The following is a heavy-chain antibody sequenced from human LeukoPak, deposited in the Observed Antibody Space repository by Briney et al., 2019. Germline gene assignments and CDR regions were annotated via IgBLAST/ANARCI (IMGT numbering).Heavy chain of an antibody. CDR2: INHSGST. D-gene: IGHD6-19*01. CDR1: GGSFSGYY. V-gene: IGHV4-34*01. J-gene: IGHJ4*02. CDR3: ARLAFSPGIAVAGTDY. Sequence: SETLSLTCAVYGGSFSGYYWSWIRQPPGKGLEWIGEINHSGSTNYNPSLKSRVTISVDTSKNQFSLKLSSVTAADTAVYYCARLAFSPGIAVAGTDYWGQGTLVTVSS.